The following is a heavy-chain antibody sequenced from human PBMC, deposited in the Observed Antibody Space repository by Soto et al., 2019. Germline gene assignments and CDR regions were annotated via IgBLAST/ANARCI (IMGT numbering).Heavy chain of an antibody. CDR1: GFTFSSYA. V-gene: IGHV3-23*01. CDR2: ISGSGGST. CDR3: ARRGPGTYFHY. D-gene: IGHD6-13*01. J-gene: IGHJ4*02. Sequence: GGSLRLCCAASGFTFSSYAMRWVRQAPGKGLEWVSAISGSGGSTYYADSVKGRFTISRDNSKNTLYLQMNSLRAEDTAVYYCARRGPGTYFHYSGQGTLVTVSS.